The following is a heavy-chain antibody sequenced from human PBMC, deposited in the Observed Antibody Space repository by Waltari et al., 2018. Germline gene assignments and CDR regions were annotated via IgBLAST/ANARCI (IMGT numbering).Heavy chain of an antibody. CDR3: ASNPMWGYYGMDV. D-gene: IGHD3-10*02. J-gene: IGHJ6*02. CDR2: INHSGST. Sequence: EWIGEINHSGSTNYNPSLKSRVTISVDTSKNQFSLKLSSVTAADTAVYYCASNPMWGYYGMDVWGQGTTVTVSS. V-gene: IGHV4-34*01.